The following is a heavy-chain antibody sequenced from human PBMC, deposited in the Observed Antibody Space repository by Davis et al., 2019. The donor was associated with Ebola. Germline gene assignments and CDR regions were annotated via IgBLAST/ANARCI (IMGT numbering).Heavy chain of an antibody. D-gene: IGHD2-21*01. CDR3: ARGGGRWGFPN. J-gene: IGHJ4*02. CDR1: GFRFDSYV. CDR2: ISGWGGTT. Sequence: GGSLRLSCSASGFRFDSYVMNWVRQAPGKGLEWISAISGWGGTTYYADSVNGRFTVSRDNSKNTVYLQMNSLRVGDTAVYFWARGGGRWGFPNWGQGALVTVSS. V-gene: IGHV3-23*01.